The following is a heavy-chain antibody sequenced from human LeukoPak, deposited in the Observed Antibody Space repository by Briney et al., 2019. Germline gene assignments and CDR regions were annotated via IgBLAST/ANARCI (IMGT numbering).Heavy chain of an antibody. CDR3: ARTYYDFWSGYYPFDY. CDR2: IYYSGST. CDR1: GGSISSHY. J-gene: IGHJ4*02. Sequence: SETLSLTCTVSGGSISSHYWSWIRQPPGKGQEWIGYIYYSGSTNYNPSLKSRVTISVDTSKNQFSLKLSSVTAADTAVYYCARTYYDFWSGYYPFDYWGQGTLVTVSS. D-gene: IGHD3-3*01. V-gene: IGHV4-59*11.